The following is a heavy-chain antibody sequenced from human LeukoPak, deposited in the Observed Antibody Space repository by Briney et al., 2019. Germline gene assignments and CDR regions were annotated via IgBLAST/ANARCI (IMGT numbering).Heavy chain of an antibody. J-gene: IGHJ4*02. CDR3: ARGTRSGYSYGLFDY. Sequence: PGGSLRLSCEGPGFTFSTYDMSWVRQAPGKGLEWVSVIYSGGSTYYADSVKGRFTISRDNSKNTLYLQMNSLRAEDTAVYYCARGTRSGYSYGLFDYWGQGTLVTVSS. CDR1: GFTFSTYD. CDR2: IYSGGST. V-gene: IGHV3-53*01. D-gene: IGHD5-18*01.